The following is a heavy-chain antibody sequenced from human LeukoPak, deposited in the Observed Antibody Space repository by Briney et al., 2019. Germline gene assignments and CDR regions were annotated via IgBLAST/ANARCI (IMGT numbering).Heavy chain of an antibody. D-gene: IGHD2-2*01. V-gene: IGHV1-8*01. CDR2: MNPNSGNT. CDR1: GYTFTSYD. CDR3: ARALFLVVPAAISRIDP. Sequence: GASVKVSCKASGYTFTSYDINWVRQATGQGLEWMGWMNPNSGNTGYAQKFQGRVTMTRNTSISTAYMELSSLRSEDTAVYYCARALFLVVPAAISRIDPWGQGTLVTVSS. J-gene: IGHJ5*02.